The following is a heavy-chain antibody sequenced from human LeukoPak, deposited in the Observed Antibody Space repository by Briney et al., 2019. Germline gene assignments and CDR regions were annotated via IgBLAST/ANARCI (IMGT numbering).Heavy chain of an antibody. J-gene: IGHJ3*02. Sequence: ASVKVSCKASGYTFTSYGISWVRQAPGQGLEWMGWISAYNGNTNYAQKLQGRVTMTTDTSTSTAYMELRSLRSDDTAVYYCARGGISGRYCSSTSCYRASDIWGQGTMVTVSS. CDR2: ISAYNGNT. V-gene: IGHV1-18*01. CDR1: GYTFTSYG. D-gene: IGHD2-2*02. CDR3: ARGGISGRYCSSTSCYRASDI.